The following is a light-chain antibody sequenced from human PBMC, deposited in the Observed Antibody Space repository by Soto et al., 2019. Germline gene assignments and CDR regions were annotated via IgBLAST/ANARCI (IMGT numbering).Light chain of an antibody. CDR2: AAS. Sequence: DIQMTQSPSSLSASVGDRVTITCRAGQGIRDYLGWYQKKPGKPPKLLIYAASNLQSGVPSRFSGSGSGTDFTLTISCLQPEEVATYYWQIYISAPRPFGQPTWVEI. CDR1: QGIRDY. CDR3: QIYISAPRP. J-gene: IGKJ1*01. V-gene: IGKV1-27*01.